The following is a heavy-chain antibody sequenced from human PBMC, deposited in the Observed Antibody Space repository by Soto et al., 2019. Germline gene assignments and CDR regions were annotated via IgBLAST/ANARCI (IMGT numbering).Heavy chain of an antibody. J-gene: IGHJ6*03. CDR1: GFTFSYYY. CDR3: ARVEVQFGRSGGRVRDYYYMDV. D-gene: IGHD2-15*01. CDR2: ISSSGSTI. V-gene: IGHV3-11*01. Sequence: QVQLVESGGGLVKPGGSLRLSCAASGFTFSYYYMSWIRQAPGKGLEWVSYISSSGSTIYYADSVKGRFTISRDNAKNSLYLQMNSLRAEDTAVYYCARVEVQFGRSGGRVRDYYYMDVWGKGTTVTVSS.